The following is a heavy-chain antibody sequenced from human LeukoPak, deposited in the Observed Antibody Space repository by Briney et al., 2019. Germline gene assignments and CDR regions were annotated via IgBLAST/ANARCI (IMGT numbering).Heavy chain of an antibody. CDR3: ARETYYGSGSYYPDY. V-gene: IGHV4-39*02. J-gene: IGHJ4*02. D-gene: IGHD3-10*01. CDR1: GGSISSSSYY. CDR2: IYYSGST. Sequence: SETLSLTCSVSGGSISSSSYYWGWIRQPPGKGLEWIGSIYYSGSTYYNPSLKSRVTISVDTSKNQFSLKLSSVTAADTAVYYCARETYYGSGSYYPDYWGQGTLVTVSS.